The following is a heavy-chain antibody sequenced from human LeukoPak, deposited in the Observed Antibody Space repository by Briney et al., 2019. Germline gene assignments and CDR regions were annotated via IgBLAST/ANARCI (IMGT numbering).Heavy chain of an antibody. J-gene: IGHJ4*02. CDR1: GFTFSSYW. D-gene: IGHD6-13*01. CDR2: IKQDGSEK. V-gene: IGHV3-7*01. Sequence: PGGSLRLSCAASGFTFSSYWKSWVRQAPGKGLEWVANIKQDGSEKYYVDSVKGRFTISRDNAKNSLYLQMNSLRAEDTAVYYCAREEGIAAAAYFDYWGQGTLVTVSS. CDR3: AREEGIAAAAYFDY.